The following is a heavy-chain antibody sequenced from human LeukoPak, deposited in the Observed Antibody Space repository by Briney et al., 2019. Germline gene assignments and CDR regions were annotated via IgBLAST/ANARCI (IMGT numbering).Heavy chain of an antibody. CDR3: AKRVPYSSSWYYFDF. Sequence: GGSLRLSCAASGFTFSSYAMSWVRQAPGKGLEWVSGISAGGGGTYYAASVKGRFTISRDNAKSSLYLQMSSLRAEDTAVYYCAKRVPYSSSWYYFDFWGQGTLVTVSS. D-gene: IGHD6-13*01. CDR2: ISAGGGGT. CDR1: GFTFSSYA. V-gene: IGHV3-23*01. J-gene: IGHJ4*02.